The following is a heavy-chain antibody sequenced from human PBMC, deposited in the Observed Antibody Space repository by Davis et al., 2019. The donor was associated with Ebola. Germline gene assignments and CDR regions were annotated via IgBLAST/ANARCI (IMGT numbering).Heavy chain of an antibody. J-gene: IGHJ4*02. CDR1: GFAFNTYP. CDR3: ARVQYQLLYGVALDS. V-gene: IGHV3-30-3*01. CDR2: ISSDGNIK. Sequence: GESLKISCSASGFAFNTYPIHWVRQAPGKGLEWVALISSDGNIKYYADSVKGRFSISRDNSNNTVSLHMVRLSIDDTAVYYCARVQYQLLYGVALDSWGQGALVTVSS. D-gene: IGHD2-2*02.